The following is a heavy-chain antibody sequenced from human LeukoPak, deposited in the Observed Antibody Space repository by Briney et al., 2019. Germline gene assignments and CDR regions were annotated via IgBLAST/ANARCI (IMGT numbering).Heavy chain of an antibody. D-gene: IGHD3-16*01. Sequence: GGSLRLSCAASGFTFSSYSMNWVRQAPGKGLEWVSSISSSSSYIYFADSVKGRFTISRDNAKNSLFLQMNSLSAGDTAVYYWARDGGLGGGSYLDYWGQGTLVTVSS. J-gene: IGHJ4*02. CDR2: ISSSSSYI. CDR3: ARDGGLGGGSYLDY. V-gene: IGHV3-21*01. CDR1: GFTFSSYS.